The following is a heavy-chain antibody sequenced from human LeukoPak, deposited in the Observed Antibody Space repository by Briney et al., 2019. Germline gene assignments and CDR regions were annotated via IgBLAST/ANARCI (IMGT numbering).Heavy chain of an antibody. CDR1: GGSISSGSYY. Sequence: SETLSLTCTVSGGSISSGSYYWSWIRQPAGKGLEWIGRIYTRGNTNYNPSLKSRVTISVDKSKSHFSLKLSSVTAADTAVYYCAREDIAAAHSIWGQGTMVTVSS. D-gene: IGHD6-13*01. J-gene: IGHJ3*02. CDR2: IYTRGNT. CDR3: AREDIAAAHSI. V-gene: IGHV4-61*02.